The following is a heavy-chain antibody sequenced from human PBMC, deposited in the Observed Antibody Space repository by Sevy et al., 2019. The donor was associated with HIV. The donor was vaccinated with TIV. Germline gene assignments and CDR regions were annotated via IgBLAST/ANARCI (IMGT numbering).Heavy chain of an antibody. CDR1: GFTFSNYA. D-gene: IGHD3-3*01. J-gene: IGHJ3*01. CDR2: ISGSGDST. V-gene: IGHV3-23*01. Sequence: GGSLRLSCAASGFTFSNYAMSWVRQAPGKGLEWVSDISGSGDSTYYGDSVKGRFTISRDNSKNTLYLQMSSLRADDRAVYYCAKLYYDFWSGYYPHTFDFWGQGTMVTVSS. CDR3: AKLYYDFWSGYYPHTFDF.